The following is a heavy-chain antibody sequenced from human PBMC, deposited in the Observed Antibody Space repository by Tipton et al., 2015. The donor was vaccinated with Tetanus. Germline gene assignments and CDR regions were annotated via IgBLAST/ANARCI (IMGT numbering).Heavy chain of an antibody. CDR3: ASGGWSDVLESAALS. Sequence: GSLRLSCAASGFTFSDYAMNWVRQAPGKGLEWVSAVGYSGTNTYYADSVRGRFTISRDNAKNSLYLEMNNLRAEDTAIYYCASGGWSDVLESAALSWGQGTLVVVSA. CDR2: VGYSGTNT. CDR1: GFTFSDYA. D-gene: IGHD6-19*01. J-gene: IGHJ4*02. V-gene: IGHV3-23*01.